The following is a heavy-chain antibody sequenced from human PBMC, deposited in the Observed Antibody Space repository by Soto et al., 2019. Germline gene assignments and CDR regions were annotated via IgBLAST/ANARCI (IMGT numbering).Heavy chain of an antibody. CDR1: GFTFSDYY. CDR2: ISSSSSYT. CDR3: ARDIGYCSGGSCYDPSDY. D-gene: IGHD2-15*01. V-gene: IGHV3-11*05. J-gene: IGHJ4*02. Sequence: GGSLRLSCAASGFTFSDYYMSWIRQAPGKGLEWVSYISSSSSYTNYADSVKGRFTISRDNAKNSLYLQMNSLRAEDTAVYYCARDIGYCSGGSCYDPSDYWGQGTLVTVSS.